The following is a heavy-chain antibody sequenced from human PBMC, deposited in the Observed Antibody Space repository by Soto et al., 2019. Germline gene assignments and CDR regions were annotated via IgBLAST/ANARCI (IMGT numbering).Heavy chain of an antibody. V-gene: IGHV1-18*01. CDR1: GYKFNTYG. CDR2: ISGNNGNT. Sequence: ASVKVSCKASGYKFNTYGITWVRQAPGQGLEWMGWISGNNGNTKYPQKFQGRVTMTTDTSTSAAYMELRSLRSDDTAVYYCARDMWSFGSGSYSVDYWGQGTPVTVSS. CDR3: ARDMWSFGSGSYSVDY. D-gene: IGHD3-10*01. J-gene: IGHJ4*02.